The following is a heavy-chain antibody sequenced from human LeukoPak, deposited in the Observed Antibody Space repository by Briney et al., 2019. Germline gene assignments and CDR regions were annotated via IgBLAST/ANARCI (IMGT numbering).Heavy chain of an antibody. CDR3: ARLGATSSGKYYFDY. J-gene: IGHJ4*02. Sequence: GRSLRLSCAASGFTFDDYGMHWVRQGPGKGLEWVSGISWNSGSIGYADSVKGRFTISRDDAKNSVYLQMNSLRAEATAVYYCARLGATSSGKYYFDYWGQGTLVTVSS. CDR2: ISWNSGSI. D-gene: IGHD7-27*01. V-gene: IGHV3-9*01. CDR1: GFTFDDYG.